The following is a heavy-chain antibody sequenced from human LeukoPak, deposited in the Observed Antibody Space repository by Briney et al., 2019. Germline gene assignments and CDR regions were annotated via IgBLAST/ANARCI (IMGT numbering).Heavy chain of an antibody. CDR1: GYSISSGYY. V-gene: IGHV4-38-2*02. CDR3: ARWGREYYDILTRSYYFDY. D-gene: IGHD3-9*01. CDR2: IYHSGST. J-gene: IGHJ4*02. Sequence: PSGTLSLTCTVSGYSISSGYYWGWIRQPPGKGVEWIGSIYHSGSTYYNPSVKSRVTISVDMSKNHFSLKLSSVTAADTAVYYCARWGREYYDILTRSYYFDYWGQGTLVTVSS.